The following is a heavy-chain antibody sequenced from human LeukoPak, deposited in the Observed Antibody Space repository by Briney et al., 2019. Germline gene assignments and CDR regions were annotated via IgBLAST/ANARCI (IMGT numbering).Heavy chain of an antibody. CDR1: GFTFSSYG. V-gene: IGHV3-23*05. CDR3: ARRAGEYSHPYDY. CDR2: IYSGGKT. J-gene: IGHJ4*02. D-gene: IGHD2-15*01. Sequence: GGSLRLSCAASGFTFSSYGMSWVRQAPGKGLEWVSFIYSGGKTHYSDSVKGRFTISRDNSKNPLYLQMNSLRAEDTAIYYCARRAGEYSHPYDYWGQGTLVTVSS.